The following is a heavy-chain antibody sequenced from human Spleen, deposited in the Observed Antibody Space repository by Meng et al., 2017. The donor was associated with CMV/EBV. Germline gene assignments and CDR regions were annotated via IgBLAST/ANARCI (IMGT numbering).Heavy chain of an antibody. J-gene: IGHJ6*02. CDR2: VNPNSGGT. CDR1: GFTFTGYY. V-gene: IGHV1-2*02. Sequence: ASVKVSCKTSGFTFTGYYIHWVRQAPGQGLEWMGWVNPNSGGTNYAQKFQGRVTMTRDTSISTAYMELSRLRSDDTAVYYCAREGGSSYYYYYGMDVWGQGTTVTVSS. D-gene: IGHD1-26*01. CDR3: AREGGSSYYYYYGMDV.